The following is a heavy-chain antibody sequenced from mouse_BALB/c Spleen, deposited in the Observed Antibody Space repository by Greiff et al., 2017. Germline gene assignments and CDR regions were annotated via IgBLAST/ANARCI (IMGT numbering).Heavy chain of an antibody. CDR3: TRDGGFYYGYAMDD. V-gene: IGHV1-5*01. CDR2: IYPGNSDT. Sequence: VQLQQSGTVLARPGASVKMSCKASGYTFTSYWMHWVNQRPGQGLEWIGAIYPGNSDTSYNQKFKGKAKLTAVTSTSTAYMELSSLTNEDSAVYYCTRDGGFYYGYAMDDWGQGTSVTVSS. CDR1: GYTFTSYW. D-gene: IGHD1-1*01. J-gene: IGHJ4*01.